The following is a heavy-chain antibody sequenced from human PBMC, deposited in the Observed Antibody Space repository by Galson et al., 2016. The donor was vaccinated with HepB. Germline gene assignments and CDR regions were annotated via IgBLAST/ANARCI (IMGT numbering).Heavy chain of an antibody. CDR3: AKADTGYIWDPIDM. CDR1: GFSFSGYG. J-gene: IGHJ3*02. CDR2: ISYDGYKT. Sequence: SLRLSCAASGFSFSGYGIHWVRQAPGKGLEWVAVISYDGYKTYYADSVKGRFSTSRDNYKNSVSLQINSLRTEDTAVYYCAKADTGYIWDPIDMWGQGTRVTVSP. V-gene: IGHV3-30*18. D-gene: IGHD5-12*01.